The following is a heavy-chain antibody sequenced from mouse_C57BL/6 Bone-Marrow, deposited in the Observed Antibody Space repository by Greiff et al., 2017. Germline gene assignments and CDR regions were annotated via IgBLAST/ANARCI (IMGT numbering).Heavy chain of an antibody. Sequence: VQLQQSGAELVRPGTSVKLSCKASGYTFTSYWMHWVKQRPGQGLEWIGVIDPSDSYTNYNQKFKGKATLTVDTSSSTAYMQLSSLTSEDSSGYYCARWPRQRRLHYYAMDYWGQGTSVTVSS. J-gene: IGHJ4*01. CDR3: ARWPRQRRLHYYAMDY. V-gene: IGHV1-59*01. CDR2: IDPSDSYT. D-gene: IGHD3-2*02. CDR1: GYTFTSYW.